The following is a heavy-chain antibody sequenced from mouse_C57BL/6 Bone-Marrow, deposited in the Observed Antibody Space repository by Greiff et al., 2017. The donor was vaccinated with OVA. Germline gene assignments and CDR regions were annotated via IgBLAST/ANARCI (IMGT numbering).Heavy chain of an antibody. Sequence: QVQLQQPGAELVMPGASVKLSCKASGYTFTSYWMHWVKQRPGQGLEWIGEIDPSDSYTNYKQKFKGKSTLTVDKSSSTAYMQLSSLTSEDSAVYYCAREKNGFYAMDYWGQGTSVTVSS. CDR3: AREKNGFYAMDY. CDR1: GYTFTSYW. V-gene: IGHV1-69*01. CDR2: IDPSDSYT. J-gene: IGHJ4*01.